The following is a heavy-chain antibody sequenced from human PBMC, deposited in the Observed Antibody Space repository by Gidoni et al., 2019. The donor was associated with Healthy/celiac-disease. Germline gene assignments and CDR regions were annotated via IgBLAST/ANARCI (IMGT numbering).Heavy chain of an antibody. Sequence: QLQLQESGSGLVKPSQTLSLTCAVSGGSTSRGGYSWSWIRQPPGKGLEWIGYIYHSGSTYYNPSLKSRVTISVDRSKNQFSLKLSSVTAADTAVYYCARGGGQYNWNYFGYWGQGTLVTVSS. CDR2: IYHSGST. CDR3: ARGGGQYNWNYFGY. J-gene: IGHJ4*02. CDR1: GGSTSRGGYS. V-gene: IGHV4-30-2*01. D-gene: IGHD1-20*01.